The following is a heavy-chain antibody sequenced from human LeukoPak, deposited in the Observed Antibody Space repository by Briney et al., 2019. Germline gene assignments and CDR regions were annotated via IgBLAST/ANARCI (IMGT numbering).Heavy chain of an antibody. J-gene: IGHJ4*02. CDR1: GGSISSYSGGSISHYY. CDR3: ARDFTYGDYYFDY. CDR2: IYHSGTT. Sequence: SETLSLTCTVSGGSISSYSGGSISHYYWNWIRQPPGRGLEWIGYIYHSGTTWYNPSLKGRVTISVDTSKSQVSLTLNSVTAADTAVYYCARDFTYGDYYFDYWGQGTLVTVSS. V-gene: IGHV4-61*08. D-gene: IGHD4-17*01.